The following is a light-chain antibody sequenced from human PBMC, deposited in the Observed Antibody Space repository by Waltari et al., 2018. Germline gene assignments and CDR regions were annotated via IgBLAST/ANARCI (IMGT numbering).Light chain of an antibody. CDR2: WAS. CDR1: QSVLYSSNNKNY. Sequence: DIVMTQSPDSLAVSLGERATINCKSSQSVLYSSNNKNYLAWYQQKPGQPPKVLIYWASFQESGVPDRFSGSGSETDFTLTISSLQAEDVAVYYCQQYYSTPPYTFGQGTKLEIK. V-gene: IGKV4-1*01. J-gene: IGKJ2*01. CDR3: QQYYSTPPYT.